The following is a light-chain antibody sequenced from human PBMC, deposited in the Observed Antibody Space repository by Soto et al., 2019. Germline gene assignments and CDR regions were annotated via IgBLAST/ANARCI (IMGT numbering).Light chain of an antibody. Sequence: QSALTQPASVSGSPGQSITISCTGTSGDVGTYNYVSWYQQHPGKAPKLIIYEVSNRPSGVSNRFSGSKSGNTASRTISGLQAEDEADYYCSSYTSSTDYVFXTGTKLTVL. CDR1: SGDVGTYNY. V-gene: IGLV2-14*01. CDR2: EVS. CDR3: SSYTSSTDYV. J-gene: IGLJ1*01.